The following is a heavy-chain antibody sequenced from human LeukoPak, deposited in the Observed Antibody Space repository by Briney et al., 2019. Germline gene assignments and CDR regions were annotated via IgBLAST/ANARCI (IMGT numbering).Heavy chain of an antibody. CDR2: INCNSGDT. CDR1: GYTFTAYY. J-gene: IGHJ1*01. V-gene: IGHV1-2*02. CDR3: ARAETY. Sequence: EASVKVSCKTSGYTFTAYYIHWVRQAPGQRLEWMGWINCNSGDTNYAPKFQGRVTMTRDTSITTAYLELSRLRPDDTAVYYCARAETYWGQGTLITVSS.